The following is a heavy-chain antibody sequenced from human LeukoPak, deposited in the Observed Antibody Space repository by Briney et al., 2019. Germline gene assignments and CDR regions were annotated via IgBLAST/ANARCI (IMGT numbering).Heavy chain of an antibody. V-gene: IGHV4-59*01. CDR1: GGSISSYY. Sequence: SETLSLTCTVSGGSISSYYWSWIRQPPGTGLEWIGYIYYSGSTNYNPSLKSRVTISVDTSKNQFSLKLSSVTAADTAVYYCARDNTISAFDIWGQGTMVTVSS. CDR3: ARDNTISAFDI. D-gene: IGHD3-3*01. CDR2: IYYSGST. J-gene: IGHJ3*02.